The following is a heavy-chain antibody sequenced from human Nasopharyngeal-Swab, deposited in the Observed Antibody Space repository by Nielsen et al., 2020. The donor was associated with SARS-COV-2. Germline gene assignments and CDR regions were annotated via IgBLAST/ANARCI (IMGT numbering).Heavy chain of an antibody. J-gene: IGHJ5*02. CDR3: AREGRITMVRGVITKTNRFDP. D-gene: IGHD3-10*01. CDR1: GGSISSYY. CDR2: IYYSGST. V-gene: IGHV4-59*01. Sequence: SETLSLTCTVSGGSISSYYWSWIRQPPGKGLEWIGYIYYSGSTNYNPSLKSRVTISVDTSKNQFSLKLSSVTAADTAVYYCAREGRITMVRGVITKTNRFDPWGQGTLVTVSS.